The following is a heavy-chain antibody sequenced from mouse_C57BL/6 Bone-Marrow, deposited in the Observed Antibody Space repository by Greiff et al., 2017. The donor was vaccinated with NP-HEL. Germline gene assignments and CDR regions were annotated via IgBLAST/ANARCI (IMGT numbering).Heavy chain of an antibody. Sequence: VRLQQSGAELARPGASVKMSCKASGYTFTSYTMHWVKQRPGQGLEWIGYINPSSGYTKYNQKFKDKATLTADKSSSTAYMQLSSLTSEDSAVYYCARGGNFDYWGQGTTLTVSS. CDR3: ARGGNFDY. V-gene: IGHV1-4*01. J-gene: IGHJ2*01. CDR2: INPSSGYT. CDR1: GYTFTSYT.